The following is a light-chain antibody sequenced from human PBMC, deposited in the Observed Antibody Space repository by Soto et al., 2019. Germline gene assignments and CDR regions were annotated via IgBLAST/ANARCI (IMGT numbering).Light chain of an antibody. V-gene: IGKV3-15*01. Sequence: EIVMTQSPATLSVSPGERATLSCRASQSVSSNLAWYQQKPGQAPRLLIYGASTRATGIPARFSGSGSETEFTLTISCLQPEDFATYYCLQYNSYPWTFGQGTEVEIK. CDR2: GAS. CDR3: LQYNSYPWT. J-gene: IGKJ1*01. CDR1: QSVSSN.